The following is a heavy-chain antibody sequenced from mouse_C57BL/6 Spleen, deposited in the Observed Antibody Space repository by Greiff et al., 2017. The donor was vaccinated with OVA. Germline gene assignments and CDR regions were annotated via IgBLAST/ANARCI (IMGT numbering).Heavy chain of an antibody. Sequence: VQLQQPGAELVMPGASVKLSCKASGYTFTSYWMHWVKQRPGQGLEWIGEIDPSGSYTNYNQKFKGKSTLTVDKSSSTAYMQLSSLTSEDSAVYYCVYYGSSPFAYWGQGTLVTVSA. V-gene: IGHV1-69*01. D-gene: IGHD1-1*01. CDR1: GYTFTSYW. CDR2: IDPSGSYT. J-gene: IGHJ3*01. CDR3: VYYGSSPFAY.